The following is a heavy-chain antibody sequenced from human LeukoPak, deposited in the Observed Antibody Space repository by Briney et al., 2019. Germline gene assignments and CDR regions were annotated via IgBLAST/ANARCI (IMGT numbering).Heavy chain of an antibody. CDR3: TTDKYGEIFDY. V-gene: IGHV3-15*01. D-gene: IGHD4-17*01. CDR2: IKSKTDGGTT. J-gene: IGHJ4*02. Sequence: GGSLRLSCAASGFTFSNAWMSWVRQAPGKGLEWVGRIKSKTDGGTTDYAAPVKGRFTIPRDDSKNTLYLQMNSLKTEDTAVYYCTTDKYGEIFDYWGQGTLVTVSS. CDR1: GFTFSNAW.